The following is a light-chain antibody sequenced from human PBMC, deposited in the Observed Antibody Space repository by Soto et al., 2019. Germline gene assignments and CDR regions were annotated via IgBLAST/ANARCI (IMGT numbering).Light chain of an antibody. J-gene: IGLJ1*01. V-gene: IGLV2-14*01. Sequence: QSALTQPASVSGSPGQSITISCTGTSSDVGGYNYVSWYQQHPGKAPKLMIYEVSNRPSGVSNRFSGSKSGNTASLTISGLHAEDEAHYYCSSYTSSSPLVFGTGTKVTVL. CDR2: EVS. CDR1: SSDVGGYNY. CDR3: SSYTSSSPLV.